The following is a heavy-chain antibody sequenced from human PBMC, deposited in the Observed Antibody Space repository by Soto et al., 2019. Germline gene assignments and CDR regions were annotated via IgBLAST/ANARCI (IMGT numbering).Heavy chain of an antibody. V-gene: IGHV4-59*01. J-gene: IGHJ4*02. CDR1: GGSISSYC. Sequence: PSETLSLTCTVSGGSISSYCWSWIRQPPGKGLEWIGYVYYSGSTNYNPSLKSRLTISVDTSKNQFSLQLSSVTAADTAVCHCARAPRGGSFFYFGHWGQGTLVTVSS. CDR2: VYYSGST. D-gene: IGHD2-15*01. CDR3: ARAPRGGSFFYFGH.